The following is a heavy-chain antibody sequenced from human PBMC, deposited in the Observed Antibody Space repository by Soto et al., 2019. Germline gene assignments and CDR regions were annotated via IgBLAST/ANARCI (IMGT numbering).Heavy chain of an antibody. Sequence: PSETLSLTCTVSGGSVSSGSYYWSWIRQPPGKGLEWIGYIYYSGSTNYNPSLKSRLTISVDTSKNQFSLKLSSVTAADTAVYYCARGSQWLVRFQGYWGQGTLVTVSS. CDR1: GGSVSSGSYY. CDR2: IYYSGST. D-gene: IGHD6-19*01. CDR3: ARGSQWLVRFQGY. V-gene: IGHV4-61*01. J-gene: IGHJ4*02.